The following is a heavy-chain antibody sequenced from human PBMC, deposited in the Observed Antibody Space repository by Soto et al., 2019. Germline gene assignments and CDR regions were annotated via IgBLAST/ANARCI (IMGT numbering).Heavy chain of an antibody. CDR1: GFTFSNYA. Sequence: QVQLVESGGGVVQPGRSLRLSCAASGFTFSNYAIHWVRQAPGKGLEWVAVISCDGSNKCYADSVKGRFTISRDNSKNTLYLPMSSLRAEDTAVYYCASGGDFWSGIDYWGQGTLVTVSS. CDR3: ASGGDFWSGIDY. D-gene: IGHD3-3*01. CDR2: ISCDGSNK. J-gene: IGHJ4*02. V-gene: IGHV3-30-3*01.